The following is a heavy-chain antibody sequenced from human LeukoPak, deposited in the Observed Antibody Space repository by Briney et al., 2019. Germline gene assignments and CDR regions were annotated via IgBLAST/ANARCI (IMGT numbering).Heavy chain of an antibody. D-gene: IGHD3-22*01. J-gene: IGHJ4*02. V-gene: IGHV1-2*02. CDR2: INPNSGGT. Sequence: ASVTVSFKASVYTFTYYYMHWVRQAPGQGLEWMGWINPNSGGTNYAQKFQGRVTMTRDTSISTAYMELSRLRSDDTAVYYCAREGLGSGYSYWGQGTLVTVSS. CDR1: VYTFTYYY. CDR3: AREGLGSGYSY.